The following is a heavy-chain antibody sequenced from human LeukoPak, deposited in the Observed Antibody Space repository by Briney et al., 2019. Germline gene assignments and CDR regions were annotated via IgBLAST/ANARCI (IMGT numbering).Heavy chain of an antibody. CDR2: IYYSGST. J-gene: IGHJ5*02. D-gene: IGHD2-2*01. CDR3: ARRSGYCSSTSCRPFDP. V-gene: IGHV4-39*01. CDR1: GGSISSSSYY. Sequence: SETLSLTCTVSGGSISSSSYYWGWLRQPPGKGLEWVGSIYYSGSTYYNPSLKKRVTISVDTSKNQFSLKLSSGTGADTAVYYCARRSGYCSSTSCRPFDPWGQGTLVTVSS.